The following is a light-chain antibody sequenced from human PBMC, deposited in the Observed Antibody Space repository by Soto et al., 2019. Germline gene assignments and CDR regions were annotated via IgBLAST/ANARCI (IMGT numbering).Light chain of an antibody. CDR3: LQLNSYPLT. CDR1: QNIRYD. Sequence: DIQMTQSPSSLSASVGDRVTITCRASQNIRYDLGWYQQKVGEAPKRLIFSASTLQNGVPSRFSGSGSGTEFTLTISSLQLEDFATYYCLQLNSYPLTFGGGTKVEIK. J-gene: IGKJ4*01. V-gene: IGKV1-17*01. CDR2: SAS.